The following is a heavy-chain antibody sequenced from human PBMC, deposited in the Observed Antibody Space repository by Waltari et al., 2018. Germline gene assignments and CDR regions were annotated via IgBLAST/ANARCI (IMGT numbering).Heavy chain of an antibody. CDR2: IYYSGST. CDR3: ARDITGTPY. V-gene: IGHV4-59*01. Sequence: QVQLQESGPGLVKPSETLSLTCTVSGGSISSYYWRWIRQPPGKGLEWIGYIYYSGSTNYNPSLKSRVTISVDTSKNQFSLKLSSVTAADTAVYYCARDITGTPYWGQGTLVTVSS. CDR1: GGSISSYY. J-gene: IGHJ4*02. D-gene: IGHD1-7*01.